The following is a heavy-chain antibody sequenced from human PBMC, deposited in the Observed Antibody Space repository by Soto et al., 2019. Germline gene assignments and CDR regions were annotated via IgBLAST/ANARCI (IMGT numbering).Heavy chain of an antibody. CDR1: GYTFTSYG. J-gene: IGHJ3*02. Sequence: ASVKVSCKASGYTFTSYGISWVRQAPGQGIEWMGWISAYNGNTNYAQKLQGRVTMTTDTSTSTAYMELRSLRSDDTAVYYCARDPTYSSHDAFDIWGQGTMVTVSS. D-gene: IGHD6-13*01. CDR3: ARDPTYSSHDAFDI. V-gene: IGHV1-18*04. CDR2: ISAYNGNT.